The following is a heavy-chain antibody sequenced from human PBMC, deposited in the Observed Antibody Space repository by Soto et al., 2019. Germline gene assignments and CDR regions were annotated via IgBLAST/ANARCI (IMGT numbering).Heavy chain of an antibody. D-gene: IGHD4-17*01. Sequence: ASVKVSCKASGYTFTGYYMHWVRQAPGQGLEWMGWINPNSGGTNYAQKFQGWVTMTRDTSISTAYMELSRLRSDDTAVYYCARDAGFVTTRVKAFDIWGQGTMVTVSS. V-gene: IGHV1-2*04. CDR1: GYTFTGYY. J-gene: IGHJ3*02. CDR2: INPNSGGT. CDR3: ARDAGFVTTRVKAFDI.